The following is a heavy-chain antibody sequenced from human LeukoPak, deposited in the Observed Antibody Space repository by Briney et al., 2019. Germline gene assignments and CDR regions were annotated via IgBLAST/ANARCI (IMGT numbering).Heavy chain of an antibody. Sequence: GGSLRLSCAASGFTLSNYSMNWVRQAPGKGLEWVAFISSSSSYIFYADSLKGRFTISRDNAKSSLYLQMNSLRADDTAVYYCARDLAYGDDGLWGQGTLVTVSS. J-gene: IGHJ4*02. V-gene: IGHV3-21*01. CDR1: GFTLSNYS. CDR2: ISSSSSYI. D-gene: IGHD4-17*01. CDR3: ARDLAYGDDGL.